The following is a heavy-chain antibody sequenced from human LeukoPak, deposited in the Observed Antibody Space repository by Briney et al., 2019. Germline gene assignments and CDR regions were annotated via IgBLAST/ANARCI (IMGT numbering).Heavy chain of an antibody. CDR2: ISSSSSYI. CDR1: GFTFSSYS. V-gene: IGHV3-21*01. D-gene: IGHD6-13*01. J-gene: IGHJ4*02. CDR3: ARDKVSGPIADFDY. Sequence: SGGSLRLSCAASGFTFSSYSMNWVRQAPGKGLEWVSSISSSSSYIYYADSVKGRFTISRDNAKNSLYLQMNSLRAEDTAVYYCARDKVSGPIADFDYWGQGTLVTVSS.